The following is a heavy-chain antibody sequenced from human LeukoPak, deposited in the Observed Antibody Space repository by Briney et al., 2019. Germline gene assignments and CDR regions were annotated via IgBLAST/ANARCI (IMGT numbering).Heavy chain of an antibody. CDR2: INPSGGST. V-gene: IGHV1-46*01. Sequence: GASVKVSCKASGYTFTSYYMHWVRQAPGQGLEWMGIINPSGGSTSYAQKFQGRVTMTRDTSISTAYMELSRLRSDDTAVYYCARGHYYDSSGYYVQHWGQGTLVTVSS. CDR3: ARGHYYDSSGYYVQH. CDR1: GYTFTSYY. J-gene: IGHJ1*01. D-gene: IGHD3-22*01.